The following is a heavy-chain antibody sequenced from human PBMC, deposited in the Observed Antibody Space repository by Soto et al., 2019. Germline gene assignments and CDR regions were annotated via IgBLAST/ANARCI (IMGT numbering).Heavy chain of an antibody. V-gene: IGHV1-18*01. Sequence: ASVKVSCKASGYSFTNYGITWVRQAPGQGFEWMGWISAYNGNTKYAQKLQGRVTMTTDASTSTAYLELRSLTSDDTAVYYCASYFGVAPPVAGNTHYYYYMDVWGKGTTVTVSS. CDR3: ASYFGVAPPVAGNTHYYYYMDV. D-gene: IGHD6-19*01. CDR2: ISAYNGNT. J-gene: IGHJ6*03. CDR1: GYSFTNYG.